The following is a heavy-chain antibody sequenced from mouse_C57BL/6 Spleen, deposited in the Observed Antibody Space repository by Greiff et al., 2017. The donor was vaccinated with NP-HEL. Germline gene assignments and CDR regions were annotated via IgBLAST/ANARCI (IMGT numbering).Heavy chain of an antibody. D-gene: IGHD1-1*01. CDR1: GYTFTDYN. CDR3: AKITPGYYYAMDY. CDR2: INPNNGGT. J-gene: IGHJ4*01. Sequence: VQLQQSGPELVKPGASVKMSCKASGYTFTDYNMHWVKQSHGKSLEWIGYINPNNGGTSYNQKFKGKATLTVNKSSSTAYMELRSLTSEDSAVYYCAKITPGYYYAMDYWGQGTSVTVSS. V-gene: IGHV1-22*01.